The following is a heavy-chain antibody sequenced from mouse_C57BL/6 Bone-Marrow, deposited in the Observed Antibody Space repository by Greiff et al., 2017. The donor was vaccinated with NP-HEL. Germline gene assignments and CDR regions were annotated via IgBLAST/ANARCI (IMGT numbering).Heavy chain of an antibody. J-gene: IGHJ2*01. CDR2: ISNGGGST. D-gene: IGHD1-1*01. V-gene: IGHV5-12*01. CDR1: GFTFSDYY. Sequence: EVKLMESGGGLVQPGGSLKLSCAASGFTFSDYYMYWVRQTPEKRLEWVAYISNGGGSTYYPDTVKGRFTISRDNAKNTLYLQMSRLKSEDTAMYYCARHDYYGTYFDYWGQGTTLTVSS. CDR3: ARHDYYGTYFDY.